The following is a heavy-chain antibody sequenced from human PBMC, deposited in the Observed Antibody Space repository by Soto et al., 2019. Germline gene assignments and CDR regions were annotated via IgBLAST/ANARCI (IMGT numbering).Heavy chain of an antibody. CDR3: AKDIYGDQEYYFDY. V-gene: IGHV3-9*01. D-gene: IGHD4-17*01. CDR1: GFTFDDYA. Sequence: EVQLVESGGGLVQPGRSLRLSCAASGFTFDDYAMHWVRQAPGKGLEWVSGISWNSGSIGYADSVKGRFTISRDNAKNSLYLQMNSLRAEDTALYYCAKDIYGDQEYYFDYWGQGTLVTVSS. CDR2: ISWNSGSI. J-gene: IGHJ4*02.